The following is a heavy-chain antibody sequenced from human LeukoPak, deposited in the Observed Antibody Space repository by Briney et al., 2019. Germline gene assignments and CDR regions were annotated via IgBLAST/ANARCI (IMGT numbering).Heavy chain of an antibody. V-gene: IGHV3-11*01. CDR1: GFTFSDYY. CDR2: ISSSGNST. Sequence: PGGSLRLSCAASGFTFSDYYMSWIRQAPGKGLEWVSYISSSGNSTYYSDSVRGRFTISRDNAKNSLYLQMNSLRAEDTALYYCARDVERITIFGVVSQSYYYYMDVWGKGTTVTVSS. D-gene: IGHD3-3*01. CDR3: ARDVERITIFGVVSQSYYYYMDV. J-gene: IGHJ6*03.